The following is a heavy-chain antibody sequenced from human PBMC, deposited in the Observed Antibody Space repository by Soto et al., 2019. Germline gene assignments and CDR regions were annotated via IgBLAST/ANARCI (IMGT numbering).Heavy chain of an antibody. CDR2: IYSGGST. CDR3: ARGAYCSRTSCYGLGDVWGSYRYYYFDY. V-gene: IGHV3-53*02. J-gene: IGHJ4*02. D-gene: IGHD2-2*01. CDR1: GFTVSSNY. Sequence: EVQLVETGGGLIQPGGSLRLSCAASGFTVSSNYMSWVRQAPGKGLEWVSVIYSGGSTYYADSVKGRFTISRDNAKNSLYLQMNSLRAEDTAVYYCARGAYCSRTSCYGLGDVWGSYRYYYFDYWGQGTLVTVSS.